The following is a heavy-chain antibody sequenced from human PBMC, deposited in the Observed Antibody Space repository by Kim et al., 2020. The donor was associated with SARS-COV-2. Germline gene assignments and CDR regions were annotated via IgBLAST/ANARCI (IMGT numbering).Heavy chain of an antibody. V-gene: IGHV3-33*01. CDR1: GFTFSSYG. J-gene: IGHJ3*02. CDR2: IWYDGSNK. Sequence: GGSLRLSCAASGFTFSSYGMHWVRQAPGKGLEWVAVIWYDGSNKYYADSVKGRFTISRDNSKNTLYLQMNSLRAEDTAVYYCARDRILWFGARDAFDIWGQGTMVTVSS. D-gene: IGHD3-10*01. CDR3: ARDRILWFGARDAFDI.